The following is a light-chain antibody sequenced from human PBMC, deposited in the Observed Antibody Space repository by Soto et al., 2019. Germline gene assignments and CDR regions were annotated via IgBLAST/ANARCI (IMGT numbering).Light chain of an antibody. CDR2: DAT. CDR3: QQYGSSPWT. V-gene: IGKV3-20*01. CDR1: QSVRSSY. J-gene: IGKJ1*01. Sequence: EIVLTQSPGTLTLSPGERATLSCRASQSVRSSYLAWYQQNPGQPPRLLIYDATNRATGIPDRFSGSGSGTDFTLTSSRLEPEDFAVYYCQQYGSSPWTFGQGTTVEI.